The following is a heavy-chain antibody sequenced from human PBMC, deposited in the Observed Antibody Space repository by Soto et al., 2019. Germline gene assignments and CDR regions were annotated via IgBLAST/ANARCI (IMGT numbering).Heavy chain of an antibody. Sequence: QVQLVQSGAEVKKPGSSVKVSCKASGGTFSSYAISWVRQAPGQGLEWMGGIIPIFGTANYAQKFQGRVTITGDKSTSTAYMELSSLRSEDTAVYYCARSDSSSWDPTPGYYYYGMDVWGQGTTVTVSS. D-gene: IGHD6-13*01. CDR2: IIPIFGTA. CDR3: ARSDSSSWDPTPGYYYYGMDV. J-gene: IGHJ6*02. V-gene: IGHV1-69*06. CDR1: GGTFSSYA.